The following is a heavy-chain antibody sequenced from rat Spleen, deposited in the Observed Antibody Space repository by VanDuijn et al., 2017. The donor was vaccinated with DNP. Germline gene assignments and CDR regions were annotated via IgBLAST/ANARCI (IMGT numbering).Heavy chain of an antibody. CDR1: GFNFNDYW. J-gene: IGHJ4*01. CDR3: ARGRLYPHYAMDA. CDR2: INKDSRTK. V-gene: IGHV4-2*01. D-gene: IGHD1-2*01. Sequence: EVSLVESGGGLVQPGRSLKLSCAASGFNFNDYWMGWVRQAPGKGLEWIGEINKDSRTKKYSPSQKDKFTISRDNAQNTLYLQMSKLGSEDTAIYYSARGRLYPHYAMDAWGQGTSVTVSS.